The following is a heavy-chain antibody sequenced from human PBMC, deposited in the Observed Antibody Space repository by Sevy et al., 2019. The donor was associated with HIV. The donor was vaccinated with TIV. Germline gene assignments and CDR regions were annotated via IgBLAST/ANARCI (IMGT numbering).Heavy chain of an antibody. J-gene: IGHJ4*02. CDR2: IWLDGSNT. CDR1: GFTFSTYG. CDR3: ARDLEFYDYGDYGPAFMPDY. D-gene: IGHD4-17*01. V-gene: IGHV3-33*01. Sequence: GGSLRLSCAASGFTFSTYGMHWVRQAPGKGLEWVAVIWLDGSNTYYADSVKGRFTISRDIAKNTLHLQMNSLRAEDTAVYYCARDLEFYDYGDYGPAFMPDYWGQGPLVTVSS.